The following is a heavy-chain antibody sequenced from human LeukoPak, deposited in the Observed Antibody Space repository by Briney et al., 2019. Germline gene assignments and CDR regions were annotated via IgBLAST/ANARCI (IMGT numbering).Heavy chain of an antibody. Sequence: PGGSLRLSCAASGVTVSSNYMSWVRQAPGKGLEWVSVIYSGGNTYYADSVKGRFTISRDNSKNTLYLQMNSLRAEDTAVYYCAKETERLTIDYWGQGTLVTVSS. J-gene: IGHJ4*02. CDR2: IYSGGNT. V-gene: IGHV3-66*01. CDR3: AKETERLTIDY. D-gene: IGHD3-16*01. CDR1: GVTVSSNY.